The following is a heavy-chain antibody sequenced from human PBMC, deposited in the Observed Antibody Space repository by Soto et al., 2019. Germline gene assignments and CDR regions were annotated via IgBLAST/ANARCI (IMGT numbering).Heavy chain of an antibody. V-gene: IGHV3-11*06. D-gene: IGHD3-16*01. CDR3: ARDSSLDVRPLDH. CDR2: ISGSRSYA. CDR1: GFTFSDYY. J-gene: IGHJ4*02. Sequence: GGSLRLSCAASGFTFSDYYMSWIRQAPGKGLEWVSYISGSRSYAKYADSVKGRFTISRDNTKKSLYLQMNSLRAEDTAVYYCARDSSLDVRPLDHWGQGTLVTVSS.